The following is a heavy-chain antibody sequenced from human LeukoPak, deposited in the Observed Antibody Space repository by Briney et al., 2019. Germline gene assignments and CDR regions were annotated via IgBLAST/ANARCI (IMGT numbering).Heavy chain of an antibody. D-gene: IGHD3-9*01. CDR2: ICGSGGST. CDR3: AKDPVRYFDWASPDAFDI. Sequence: GGPLRLSCAASGFTFSSYAMSWVRQAPGKGLEWVSAICGSGGSTYYADSVKGRFTISRDNSKNTLYLQMNSLRAEDTAVYYCAKDPVRYFDWASPDAFDIWGQGTMVTVSS. CDR1: GFTFSSYA. J-gene: IGHJ3*02. V-gene: IGHV3-23*01.